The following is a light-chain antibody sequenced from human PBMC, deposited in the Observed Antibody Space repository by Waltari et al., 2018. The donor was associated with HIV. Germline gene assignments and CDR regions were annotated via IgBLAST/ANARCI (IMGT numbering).Light chain of an antibody. CDR2: RND. CDR1: SSNIGGNY. CDR3: AAWEDRLSAWV. Sequence: QSVLTQPPSASGTPGQRVSISCSGSSSNIGGNYVYWSQQPPGKAPKLLMYRNDERPSGVPDRFSGSKSGTSASLAISGLRSEDEADYYCAAWEDRLSAWVFGGGTKLTVL. J-gene: IGLJ3*02. V-gene: IGLV1-47*01.